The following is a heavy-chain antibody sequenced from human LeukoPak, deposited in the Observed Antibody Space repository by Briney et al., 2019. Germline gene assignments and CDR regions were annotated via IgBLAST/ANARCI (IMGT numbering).Heavy chain of an antibody. CDR1: GYRLMNHG. CDR2: IGADSGDRHGDT. D-gene: IGHD4-11*01. Sequence: GASVKVSCKASGYRLMNHGISWVRHAPGQGLEWMGWIGADSGDRHGDTHYAEKLQGIVTMTTDTSTDTAYMDLRSLTSDDTAVYYCSRGSSPYNWYFDLWGRGTLVTVSS. J-gene: IGHJ2*01. CDR3: SRGSSPYNWYFDL. V-gene: IGHV1-18*01.